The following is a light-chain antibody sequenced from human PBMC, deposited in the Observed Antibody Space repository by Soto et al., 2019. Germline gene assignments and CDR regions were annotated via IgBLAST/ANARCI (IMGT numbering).Light chain of an antibody. CDR2: GAS. Sequence: EIVLTQSPGTLSLSPGERATLSCRASQSVSSSYLAWYQQKPGQAPRLLIYGASSRATGIPDRFSGSGSGTDFTLQISRLEPEDFAVYYCQQYGRSLFTFGPGTKVDIK. V-gene: IGKV3-20*01. CDR3: QQYGRSLFT. CDR1: QSVSSSY. J-gene: IGKJ3*01.